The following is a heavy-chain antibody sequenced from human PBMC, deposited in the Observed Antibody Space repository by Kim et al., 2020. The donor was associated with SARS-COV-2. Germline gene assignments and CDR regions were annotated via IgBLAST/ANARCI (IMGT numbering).Heavy chain of an antibody. Sequence: AHKSRLTISVDTSKTQFSLTLSSVPAADTAVYYCARLSVGIDYGMDVWGQGTTVTVSS. V-gene: IGHV4-39*01. CDR3: ARLSVGIDYGMDV. D-gene: IGHD2-21*01. J-gene: IGHJ6*02.